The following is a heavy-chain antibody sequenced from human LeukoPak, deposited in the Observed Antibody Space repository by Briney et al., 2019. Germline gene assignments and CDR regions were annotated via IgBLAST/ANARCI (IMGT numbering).Heavy chain of an antibody. CDR3: ARGGYCSGGSCYLAY. J-gene: IGHJ4*02. CDR2: ISSNSSYI. D-gene: IGHD2-15*01. CDR1: GFTFSSYS. Sequence: GGSLRLSCAASGFTFSSYSMNWVRQAPGKGLEWVSSISSNSSYIYYADSVKGRFTISRDNAKNSLYLQMNSLRAEDTAVYYCARGGYCSGGSCYLAYWGQGTLVTVSS. V-gene: IGHV3-21*01.